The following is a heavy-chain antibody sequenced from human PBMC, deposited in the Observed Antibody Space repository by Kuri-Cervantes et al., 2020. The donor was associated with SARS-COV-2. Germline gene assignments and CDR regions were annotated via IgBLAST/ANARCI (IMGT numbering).Heavy chain of an antibody. Sequence: LSLTCVGSGLTFGNARMTWVRQAPGQGLEWVGRIRTMNDGGTTEYAASVKGRFTISRDDSKNTLYLQMSSLKTEDTAVYYCTTDSESWMPWGQGTLVTVSS. D-gene: IGHD2-2*03. CDR2: IRTMNDGGTT. CDR1: GLTFGNAR. J-gene: IGHJ5*02. CDR3: TTDSESWMP. V-gene: IGHV3-15*01.